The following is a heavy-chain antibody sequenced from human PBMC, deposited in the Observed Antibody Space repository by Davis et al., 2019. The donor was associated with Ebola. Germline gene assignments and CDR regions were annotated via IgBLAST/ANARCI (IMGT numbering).Heavy chain of an antibody. CDR2: ISYDGSNK. CDR3: AKRYYDPVPYGMDV. J-gene: IGHJ6*02. Sequence: PGGSLRLSCAASGFTFSSYGMHWVRQAPGKGLEWVAVISYDGSNKYYADSVKGRFTISRDNSKNTLYLQMNSLRAEDTAVYYCAKRYYDPVPYGMDVWGQGTTVTVSS. CDR1: GFTFSSYG. D-gene: IGHD3-3*01. V-gene: IGHV3-30*18.